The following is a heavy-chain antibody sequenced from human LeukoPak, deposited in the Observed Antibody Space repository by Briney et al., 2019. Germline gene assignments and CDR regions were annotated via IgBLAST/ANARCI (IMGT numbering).Heavy chain of an antibody. CDR1: GYTLTSHD. J-gene: IGHJ4*02. Sequence: GASVKVSCKASGYTLTSHDINWVRQATGQGPEWMGWMSPNSGDTGYAQKFQGRVTMTSDSSISTAYMELSSLRSEDTAIYYCVRTPPNWGFDYWGQGTLVTVSS. V-gene: IGHV1-8*01. CDR2: MSPNSGDT. D-gene: IGHD7-27*01. CDR3: VRTPPNWGFDY.